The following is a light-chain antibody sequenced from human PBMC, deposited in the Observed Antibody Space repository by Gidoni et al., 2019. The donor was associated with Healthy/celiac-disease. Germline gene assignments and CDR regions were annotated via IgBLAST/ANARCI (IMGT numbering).Light chain of an antibody. V-gene: IGKV1-5*03. CDR3: QQYNSPFT. Sequence: PSTLSASVGDRVTITCRASQSISSWLAWYQQKPGKAPKLLIYKASSLESGVPSRFSGSGSGTEFTLTISSLQPDDFATYYCQQYNSPFTFGPGTKVDIK. CDR2: KAS. CDR1: QSISSW. J-gene: IGKJ3*01.